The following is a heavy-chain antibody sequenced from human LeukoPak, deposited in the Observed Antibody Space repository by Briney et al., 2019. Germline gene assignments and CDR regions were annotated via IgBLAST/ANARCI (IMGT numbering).Heavy chain of an antibody. CDR3: AKARTRGYSYGSFDY. V-gene: IGHV3-23*01. D-gene: IGHD5-18*01. CDR1: GFTFSSYA. Sequence: GGSLRLSCAASGFTFSSYAMSWVRQAPGKGLEWVSAISGSGGSTYYADSVKGRFTISRDNAKNSLYLQMNSLRAEDTAVYYCAKARTRGYSYGSFDYWGQGTLVTVSS. J-gene: IGHJ4*02. CDR2: ISGSGGST.